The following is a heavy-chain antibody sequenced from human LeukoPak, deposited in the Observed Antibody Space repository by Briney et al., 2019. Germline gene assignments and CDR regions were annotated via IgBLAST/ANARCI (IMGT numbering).Heavy chain of an antibody. CDR1: GFSFGDYA. CDR3: TRAAEFCTYMDV. CDR2: IRSKAYARTT. Sequence: PGRSLSLSGSASGFSFGDYAMIWLPQAPGLGLEGGGFIRSKAYARTTEYAASAKGRFTISRDDSTSIAYLQMNSLKTEVTAVDYCTRAAEFCTYMDVGGKGTTVS. D-gene: IGHD2-8*01. J-gene: IGHJ6*03. V-gene: IGHV3-49*03.